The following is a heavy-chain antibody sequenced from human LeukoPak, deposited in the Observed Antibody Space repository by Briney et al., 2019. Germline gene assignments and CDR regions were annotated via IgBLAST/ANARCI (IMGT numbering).Heavy chain of an antibody. J-gene: IGHJ4*02. CDR2: IYHSGTT. CDR1: GGPIYSYY. D-gene: IGHD1-7*01. CDR3: ARHTSNSNYSPWRVFDN. V-gene: IGHV4-59*08. Sequence: SETLSLTCTVSGGPIYSYYWSWIRQPPGKGLEWIGYIYHSGTTNYNPSLKSRVIMSVDTSKNHFSLKLYSVTAADAAIYYCARHTSNSNYSPWRVFDNWGQGTLVTVSS.